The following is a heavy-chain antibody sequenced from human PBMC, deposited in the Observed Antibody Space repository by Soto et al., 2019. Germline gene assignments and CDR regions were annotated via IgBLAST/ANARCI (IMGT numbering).Heavy chain of an antibody. CDR1: GGSISSSSYY. J-gene: IGHJ6*02. CDR2: IYYSGST. D-gene: IGHD6-6*01. V-gene: IGHV4-39*01. Sequence: SETLSLTCTVSGGSISSSSYYWGWIRQPPGKGLEWIGSIYYSGSTYYNPSLKSRVTISVDTSKNQFSLKLSSVTAADTAVYYCARHDGAARYYYYYGMDVWGQGTTVTVSS. CDR3: ARHDGAARYYYYYGMDV.